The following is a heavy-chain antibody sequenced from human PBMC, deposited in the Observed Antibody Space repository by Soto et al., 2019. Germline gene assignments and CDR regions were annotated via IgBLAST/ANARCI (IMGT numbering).Heavy chain of an antibody. CDR3: ARVGCSSTSCYRAYYYYYMDV. Sequence: QVQLQESGPGLVKPSQTLSLTCTVSGGSISSGGYYWSWIRQHPGKGLEWIGYIYYSGSTYYNPSLKSRVTTSVDTSKNQFSLKLSSVTAADTAVYYCARVGCSSTSCYRAYYYYYMDVWGKGTTVTVSS. D-gene: IGHD2-2*01. CDR2: IYYSGST. V-gene: IGHV4-31*03. J-gene: IGHJ6*03. CDR1: GGSISSGGYY.